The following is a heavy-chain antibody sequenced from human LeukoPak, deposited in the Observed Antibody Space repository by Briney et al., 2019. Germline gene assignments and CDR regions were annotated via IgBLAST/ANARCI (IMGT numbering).Heavy chain of an antibody. D-gene: IGHD1-1*01. CDR3: AKRNWNDDTGC. CDR1: GFTISIYA. Sequence: GGSLRLSCAASGFTISIYAMSWVRQAPGKGLEWVSGISGGGGSTYYTDSVKGRFTISTDSSKNTLYLQMNSLRAEDTAVYYCAKRNWNDDTGCWGQGTLVTVSS. J-gene: IGHJ4*02. CDR2: ISGGGGST. V-gene: IGHV3-23*01.